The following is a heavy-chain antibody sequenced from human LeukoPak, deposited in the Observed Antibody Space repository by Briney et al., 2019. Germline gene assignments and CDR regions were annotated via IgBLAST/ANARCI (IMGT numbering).Heavy chain of an antibody. CDR1: GFTFTNYA. Sequence: GGSLRLSCAASGFTFTNYALSWVRQAPGKGLEWVSGISGSGANTYYADSVKGRFTISRDNYKNTLSLQMNSLRDEDTAVYYCAKTGAYGAYGVDDAFDIWGQGTMVTVSS. CDR3: AKTGAYGAYGVDDAFDI. CDR2: ISGSGANT. J-gene: IGHJ3*02. V-gene: IGHV3-23*01. D-gene: IGHD4-17*01.